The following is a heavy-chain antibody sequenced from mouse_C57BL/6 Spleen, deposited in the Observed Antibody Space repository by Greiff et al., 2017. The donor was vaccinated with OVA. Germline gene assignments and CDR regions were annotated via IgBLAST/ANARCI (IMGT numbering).Heavy chain of an antibody. V-gene: IGHV1-80*01. CDR3: ARSTGTGYYFDY. Sequence: QVQLKQSGAELVKPGASVKISCKASGYAFSSYWMNWVKQRPGKGLEWIGQIYPGDGDTNYNGKFKGKATLTADKSSSTAYMQLSSLTSEDSAVYFCARSTGTGYYFDYWGQGTTLTVSS. CDR1: GYAFSSYW. D-gene: IGHD4-1*01. CDR2: IYPGDGDT. J-gene: IGHJ2*01.